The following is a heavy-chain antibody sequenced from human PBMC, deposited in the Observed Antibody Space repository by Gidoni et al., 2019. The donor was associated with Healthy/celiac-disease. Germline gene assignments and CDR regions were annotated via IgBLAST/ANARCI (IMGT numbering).Heavy chain of an antibody. J-gene: IGHJ4*02. CDR2: IYHSGST. CDR1: GGSISSSNW. CDR3: ARETPLAYCTNGVCSLNGYWAYYFDY. Sequence: QVQLQESGPGLVKPSGTLSLTCAVSGGSISSSNWWSWVRQPPGKGLEWIGEIYHSGSTNYNPSLKSRVTISVDKSKNQFSLKLSSVTAADTAVYYCARETPLAYCTNGVCSLNGYWAYYFDYWGQGTLVTVSS. D-gene: IGHD2-8*01. V-gene: IGHV4-4*02.